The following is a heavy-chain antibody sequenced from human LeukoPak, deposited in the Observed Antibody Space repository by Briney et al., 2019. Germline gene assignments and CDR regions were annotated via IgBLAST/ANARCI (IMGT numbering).Heavy chain of an antibody. D-gene: IGHD3-10*01. CDR1: GFIFSGYY. Sequence: GGSLRLSCAASGFIFSGYYMTWIRQAPGKGLEWVSYIGKSGSPIYYADSVKGRFTISRDNAKNSLYLQMSSLRAEDTAMYYCARDVDPDPWEFTDYWGQGTLVTVSS. J-gene: IGHJ4*02. CDR2: IGKSGSPI. V-gene: IGHV3-11*01. CDR3: ARDVDPDPWEFTDY.